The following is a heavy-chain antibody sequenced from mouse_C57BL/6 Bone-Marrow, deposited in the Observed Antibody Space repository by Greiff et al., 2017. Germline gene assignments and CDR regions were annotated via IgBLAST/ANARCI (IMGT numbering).Heavy chain of an antibody. Sequence: EVKLMESGGGLVKPGGSLKLSCAASGFTFSDYGMHWVRQAPEKGLEWVAYISSGSSTIYYADTVKGRFTISRDNAKNTLFLQMTSLRSEDTAMDYFARNTVQRCVYYFDYWGQGTTLTVSS. V-gene: IGHV5-17*01. CDR3: ARNTVQRCVYYFDY. CDR2: ISSGSSTI. CDR1: GFTFSDYG. J-gene: IGHJ2*01. D-gene: IGHD1-1*01.